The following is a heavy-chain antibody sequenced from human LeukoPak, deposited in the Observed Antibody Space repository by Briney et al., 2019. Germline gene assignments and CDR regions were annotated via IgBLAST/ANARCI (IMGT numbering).Heavy chain of an antibody. CDR1: GGTFSSYA. Sequence: SVKVSCKASGGTFSSYAISWVRQAPGQGLEWMGGIIPIFGTANYAQKFQGRVTITADESTSTAYMELSSLRSEDTAVYYCAREGLGRYYGSGRYPDNYGMDVWGKGTTVTVSS. D-gene: IGHD3-10*01. V-gene: IGHV1-69*01. J-gene: IGHJ6*04. CDR2: IIPIFGTA. CDR3: AREGLGRYYGSGRYPDNYGMDV.